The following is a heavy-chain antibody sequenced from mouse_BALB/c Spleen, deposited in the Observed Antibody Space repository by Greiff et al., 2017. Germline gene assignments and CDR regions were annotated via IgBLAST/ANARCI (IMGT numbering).Heavy chain of an antibody. J-gene: IGHJ4*01. CDR2: IWAGGST. D-gene: IGHD2-3*01. V-gene: IGHV2-9*02. Sequence: QVQLQQSGPGLVAPSQSLSITCTVSGFSLTSYGVHWVRQPPGKGLEWLGVIWAGGSTNYNSALMSRLSISKDNSKSQVFLKMNSLQTDDTAMYYCARPNDGYPYAMDYWGQGTSVTVSS. CDR3: ARPNDGYPYAMDY. CDR1: GFSLTSYG.